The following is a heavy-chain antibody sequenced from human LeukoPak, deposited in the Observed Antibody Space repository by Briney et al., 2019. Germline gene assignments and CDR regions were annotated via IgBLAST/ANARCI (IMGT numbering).Heavy chain of an antibody. CDR2: IHPDGNEK. CDR3: ARGDDFSGDY. J-gene: IGHJ4*02. D-gene: IGHD2-21*02. CDR1: GFTFSTYW. Sequence: PGGSLRLSCTASGFTFSTYWMSWVRQAPGKGLEWVANIHPDGNEKYHVDSVKGRLTISRDNAENSLYLQMNSLRVEDTAVYYCARGDDFSGDYWGQGTLVTVSS. V-gene: IGHV3-7*04.